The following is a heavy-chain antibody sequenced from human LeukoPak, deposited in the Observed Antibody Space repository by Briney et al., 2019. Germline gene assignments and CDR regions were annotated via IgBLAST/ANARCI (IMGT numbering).Heavy chain of an antibody. CDR3: ARKGRDGYYFDY. J-gene: IGHJ4*02. CDR1: GGSISSSSYY. CDR2: LYLGGNT. Sequence: PSETLSLTCTVSGGSISSSSYYWGWIRQPPGKGLEWIGSLYLGGNTYYNPSLKSRVTVSVDTSKNQFSLKLSSVTAADTAVYHCARKGRDGYYFDYWAREPWSPSPQ. V-gene: IGHV4-39*01. D-gene: IGHD5-24*01.